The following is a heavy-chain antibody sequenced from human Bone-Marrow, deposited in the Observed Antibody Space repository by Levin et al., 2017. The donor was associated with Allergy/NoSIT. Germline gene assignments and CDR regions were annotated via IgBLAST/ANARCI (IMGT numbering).Heavy chain of an antibody. J-gene: IGHJ6*02. CDR1: GFTFSSYG. CDR2: IWFDGSNK. Sequence: HPGGSLRLSCAASGFTFSSYGMHWVRQAPGKGLEWVTVIWFDGSNKYYADSVKGRFTISRDNSKNTLYLQMNSLRAEDTAVYYCVREPNAAAYGMDVWGQGTTVTVSS. V-gene: IGHV3-33*01. D-gene: IGHD6-13*01. CDR3: VREPNAAAYGMDV.